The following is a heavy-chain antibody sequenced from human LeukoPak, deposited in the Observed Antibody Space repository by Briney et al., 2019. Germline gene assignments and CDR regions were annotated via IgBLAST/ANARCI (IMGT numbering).Heavy chain of an antibody. J-gene: IGHJ4*02. CDR2: ISKDGADK. Sequence: PGGSLRLSCATSGFYFYTYGMHWVRQAPGEGLEWVTAISKDGADKYYADSVKGRFTISRDNSKNTVYLQMNSLRPEDTAVYYCAKNDISGYYADFWGQGTLVIVSS. D-gene: IGHD3-22*01. CDR1: GFYFYTYG. V-gene: IGHV3-30*18. CDR3: AKNDISGYYADF.